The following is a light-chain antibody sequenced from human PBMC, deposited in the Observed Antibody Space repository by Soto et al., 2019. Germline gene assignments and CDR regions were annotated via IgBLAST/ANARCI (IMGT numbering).Light chain of an antibody. CDR1: SSDVGSYNL. CDR2: EGS. Sequence: QSVLTQPASVSGSPGQSITISCTGTSSDVGSYNLVSWYQQHPGKAPKLMIYEGSKRPSGVSNRFSGSKSGNTASLTISGLQAEEEADYYCCSYAGSSSYVFGTGPKVTVL. V-gene: IGLV2-23*01. CDR3: CSYAGSSSYV. J-gene: IGLJ1*01.